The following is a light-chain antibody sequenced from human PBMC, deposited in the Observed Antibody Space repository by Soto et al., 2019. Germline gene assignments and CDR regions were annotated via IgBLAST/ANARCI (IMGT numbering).Light chain of an antibody. Sequence: DIQMTQSPSTLSASVGDRVTITCRASQSISSWLAWYQQKPGKAPKLLIYDASSLESGVPSRFSGSGSGTEFTLTISSLQPDDFATYDCQQYNSVLTFGGGTKVEIK. CDR3: QQYNSVLT. CDR1: QSISSW. V-gene: IGKV1-5*01. CDR2: DAS. J-gene: IGKJ4*01.